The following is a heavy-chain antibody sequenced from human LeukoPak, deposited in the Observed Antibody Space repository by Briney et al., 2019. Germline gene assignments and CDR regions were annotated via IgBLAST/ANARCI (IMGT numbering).Heavy chain of an antibody. CDR1: GGSITSYY. CDR2: IYTSGST. V-gene: IGHV4-4*07. CDR3: ARDSTARAYDI. D-gene: IGHD2-2*01. Sequence: PSETLSLTCSVSGGSITSYYWSWIRKPAGKGLEWIGRIYTSGSTNYSPSPKSRITMSVDTSNNQFSLNLSSVTAADTAVYYCARDSTARAYDIWGQGTMVTVSS. J-gene: IGHJ3*02.